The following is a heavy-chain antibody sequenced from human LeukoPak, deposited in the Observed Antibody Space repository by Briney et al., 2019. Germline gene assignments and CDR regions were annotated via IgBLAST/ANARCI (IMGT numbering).Heavy chain of an antibody. CDR3: ARESDSSGYFDY. D-gene: IGHD3-22*01. CDR2: ISRSRS. CDR1: GFTFSDYF. Sequence: KPGGSLRLSCAASGFTFSDYFMTWIRQAPGKGLEWVSEISRSRSYTSRSYTNYADSVKGRFTISRDNAKNSLSLQMDSLRAEDTAVYYCARESDSSGYFDYWGQGTLVTVSS. J-gene: IGHJ4*02. V-gene: IGHV3-11*05.